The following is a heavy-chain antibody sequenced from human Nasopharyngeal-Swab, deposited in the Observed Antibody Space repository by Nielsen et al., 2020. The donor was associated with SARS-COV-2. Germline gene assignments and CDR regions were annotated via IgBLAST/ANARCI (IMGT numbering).Heavy chain of an antibody. D-gene: IGHD6-13*01. V-gene: IGHV3-30*03. Sequence: GGSLRLSCAASGFTFSSYGMHWVRQAPGKGLEWVAVISYDGSNKYYADSVKGRFTISRDNSKNTLYLQMNSLRAEDTAVYYCARAGGPIAAAGPQIQNYYYYGMDVWGQGTTVTVSS. J-gene: IGHJ6*02. CDR1: GFTFSSYG. CDR2: ISYDGSNK. CDR3: ARAGGPIAAAGPQIQNYYYYGMDV.